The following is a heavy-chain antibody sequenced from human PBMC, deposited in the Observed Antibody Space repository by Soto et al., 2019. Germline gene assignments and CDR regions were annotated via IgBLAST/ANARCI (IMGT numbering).Heavy chain of an antibody. D-gene: IGHD6-13*01. CDR2: IIPVFGTT. CDR3: ATSSPAVVVGAADGNKYYYGMDV. J-gene: IGHJ6*02. Sequence: VQLVQSGAEVQKPGSSVKVSCKASGGTFSSYAISWLRQAPGHGLEWVAGIIPVFGTTNYDQKVQGRVTITANGSTSTANTELRSLRSADTDVYYWATSSPAVVVGAADGNKYYYGMDVWGQGTLVTVSS. CDR1: GGTFSSYA. V-gene: IGHV1-69*01.